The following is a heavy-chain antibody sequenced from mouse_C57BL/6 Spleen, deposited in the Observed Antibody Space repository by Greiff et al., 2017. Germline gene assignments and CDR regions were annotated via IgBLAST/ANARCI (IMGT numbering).Heavy chain of an antibody. CDR3: ARFYYDYTGYFDY. D-gene: IGHD2-4*01. V-gene: IGHV1-80*01. CDR1: GYAFSSYW. CDR2: LYPGDGDT. Sequence: VMLVESGAELVKPGASVKISCKASGYAFSSYWMNWVKQRPGNGLEWIGQLYPGDGDTNYNGKFKGNATLTADKSSSTAYMQLSSLTSEDSAVYFCARFYYDYTGYFDYWGQGTTLTVSS. J-gene: IGHJ2*01.